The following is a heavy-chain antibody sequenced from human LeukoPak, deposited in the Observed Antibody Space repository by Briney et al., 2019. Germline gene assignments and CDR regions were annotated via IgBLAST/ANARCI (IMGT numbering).Heavy chain of an antibody. V-gene: IGHV3-74*01. CDR2: IKSDGSTT. D-gene: IGHD5-18*01. CDR3: ARGYIYGYDY. J-gene: IGHJ4*02. Sequence: GGSLRLSCGASGFTFSSYWMHWVRQAPGKGLVWVSRIKSDGSTTNYADSVKGRFTISRDNAKNTLYLQMNSLRAEDTAVYYCARGYIYGYDYWGQGTLVTVSS. CDR1: GFTFSSYW.